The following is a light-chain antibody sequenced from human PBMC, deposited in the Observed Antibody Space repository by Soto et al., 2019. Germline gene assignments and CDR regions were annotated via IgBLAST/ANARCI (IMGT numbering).Light chain of an antibody. V-gene: IGKV3-20*01. CDR3: QQYGSSYT. CDR2: GAS. J-gene: IGKJ2*01. Sequence: EIALTQSPGTLSLSPGERATLSCRASQTVSSHYLAWYQQKPGQAPRLLIYGASIRATDIPDRFSGSGSETDFTLTISRLEPEDFAVYYCQQYGSSYTFGQGTKLEIK. CDR1: QTVSSHY.